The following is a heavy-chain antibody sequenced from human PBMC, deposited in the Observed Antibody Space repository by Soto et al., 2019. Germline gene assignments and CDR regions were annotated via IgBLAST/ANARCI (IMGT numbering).Heavy chain of an antibody. D-gene: IGHD6-13*01. CDR3: ARAGAAAGGSWFDP. V-gene: IGHV4-34*01. Sequence: PSETLSLTCAVYGGSFSGYYWGWIRQPPGKGLEWIGEINHSGSTNYNPSLKSRVTISVDTSKNQFSLKLSSVTAADTAVYYCARAGAAAGGSWFDPWGQGTLVTVSS. CDR2: INHSGST. CDR1: GGSFSGYY. J-gene: IGHJ5*02.